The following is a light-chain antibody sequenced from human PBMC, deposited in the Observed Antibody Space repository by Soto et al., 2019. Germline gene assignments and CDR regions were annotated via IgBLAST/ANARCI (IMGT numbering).Light chain of an antibody. V-gene: IGKV2-30*01. CDR1: QSLVSSDGSTY. CDR3: MQGTYWPRT. CDR2: KVS. Sequence: DVVLTQSPLSLPVTLGQSASISCRSSQSLVSSDGSTYLNWFQQRPGQSPRRLIYKVSNRDSGVPDRFSGSGSVTDFTLKISRVEAEDVGVYYCMQGTYWPRTFGQGTKVEIK. J-gene: IGKJ1*01.